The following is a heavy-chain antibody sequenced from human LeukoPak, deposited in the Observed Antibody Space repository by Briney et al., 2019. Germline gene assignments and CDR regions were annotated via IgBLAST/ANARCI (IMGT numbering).Heavy chain of an antibody. CDR3: ARGIGYYYYYYYMDV. J-gene: IGHJ6*03. CDR1: GGSISSDSYY. D-gene: IGHD2-15*01. Sequence: SETLSLTCTASGGSISSDSYYWSWIRQPPGKGLEWIGYIYHSGTTYYNPSLESRVTISVDRTKNQFSLKLSSVTAADTAVYYCARGIGYYYYYYYMDVWGKGTTVTVSS. CDR2: IYHSGTT. V-gene: IGHV4-30-2*01.